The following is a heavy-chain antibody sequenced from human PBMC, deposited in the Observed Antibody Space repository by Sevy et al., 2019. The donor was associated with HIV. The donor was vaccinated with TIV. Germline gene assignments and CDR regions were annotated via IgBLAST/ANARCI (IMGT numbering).Heavy chain of an antibody. CDR2: IYYSGST. CDR1: GGSISSYY. V-gene: IGHV4-59*01. CDR3: ARGSTMVRGVIIGFDP. J-gene: IGHJ5*02. Sequence: SETLSLTCTVSGGSISSYYWSWIRQPPGKGLEWIGYIYYSGSTNYNPSLKSRVTISVDTSKNQFSLKLSSVTAADTAVYYCARGSTMVRGVIIGFDPWGQGTLVTASS. D-gene: IGHD3-10*01.